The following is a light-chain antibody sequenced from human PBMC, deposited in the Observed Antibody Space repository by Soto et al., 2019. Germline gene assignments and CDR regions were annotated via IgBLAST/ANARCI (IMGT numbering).Light chain of an antibody. CDR3: QRYMSSVT. CDR1: QSVDTTF. V-gene: IGKV3-20*01. Sequence: EIVLTQSPGSLSLSPGQRATLSCRASQSVDTTFFAWYQKKPGQAPRLLIYGASKRATGIPDRFSGSGSGTDFTLIISRLEPEDFAVYYCQRYMSSVTVGQGTKVEIK. CDR2: GAS. J-gene: IGKJ1*01.